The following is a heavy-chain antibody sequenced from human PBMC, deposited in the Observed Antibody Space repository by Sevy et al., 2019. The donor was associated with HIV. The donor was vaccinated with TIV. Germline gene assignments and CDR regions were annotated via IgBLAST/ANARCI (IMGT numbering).Heavy chain of an antibody. V-gene: IGHV1-46*01. Sequence: ASVKVSCKASGYTFTSYYMHWVRQAPGQGLEWMGIINPSGGSTSYAQKFQGRVTMTRDTSTSTVYMELSSLRSEDTAVYYCATSMLVPYYYYYYGMDVWGQGTTVTVSS. J-gene: IGHJ6*02. D-gene: IGHD6-6*01. CDR3: ATSMLVPYYYYYYGMDV. CDR2: INPSGGST. CDR1: GYTFTSYY.